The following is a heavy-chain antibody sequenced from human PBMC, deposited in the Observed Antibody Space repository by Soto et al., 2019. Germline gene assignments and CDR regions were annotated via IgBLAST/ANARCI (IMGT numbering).Heavy chain of an antibody. D-gene: IGHD4-17*01. CDR1: GFTFSNAG. CDR3: TTDPTVYYYYGMDV. Sequence: EVQLVESGGGLVKPGGSLRLSCAASGFTFSNAGMNWVRQAPGKGLKWVGRIKSKTDGGTTDYAAPVKGRFTISRDDSKNTLYLQMNSLKTEDTAVYYCTTDPTVYYYYGMDVWGQGTTVTVSS. J-gene: IGHJ6*02. CDR2: IKSKTDGGTT. V-gene: IGHV3-15*07.